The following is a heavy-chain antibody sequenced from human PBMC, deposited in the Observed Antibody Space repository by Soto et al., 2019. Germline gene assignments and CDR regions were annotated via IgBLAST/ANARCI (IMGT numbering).Heavy chain of an antibody. V-gene: IGHV1-46*03. Sequence: VKVSCKASGYTFTSYYMHWVRQAPGQGLEWMGIINPSGGSTSYAQKFQGRVTMTRDTSTSTVCMELSSLRSEDTAVYYCARVSMIAKYYFDYWGQGTLVTVSS. D-gene: IGHD2-21*01. CDR2: INPSGGST. CDR1: GYTFTSYY. J-gene: IGHJ4*02. CDR3: ARVSMIAKYYFDY.